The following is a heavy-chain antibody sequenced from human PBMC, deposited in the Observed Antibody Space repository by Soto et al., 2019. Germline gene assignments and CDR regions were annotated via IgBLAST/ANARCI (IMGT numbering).Heavy chain of an antibody. Sequence: SVKVSCTASGGTFSSYAISWVRQAPGQGLAWMGGIIPIFGTANYAQKFQGRVTITADESTSTAYMELSSLRSEDTAVYYCARDITMVRGVISWGQGTLVTVSS. CDR1: GGTFSSYA. V-gene: IGHV1-69*13. CDR3: ARDITMVRGVIS. D-gene: IGHD3-10*01. CDR2: IIPIFGTA. J-gene: IGHJ4*02.